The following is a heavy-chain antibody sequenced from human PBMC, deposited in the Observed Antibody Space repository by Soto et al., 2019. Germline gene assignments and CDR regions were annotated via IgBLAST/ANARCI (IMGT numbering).Heavy chain of an antibody. D-gene: IGHD2-21*01. Sequence: GGSLRLSCAASGFTFSSYAMSWVRQAPGKGLEWVSAISGSGGSTYYADSVKGRFTISRDNSKNTLYLQMNSLRAEDTAAYYCSKAIEDYFTSSFDYWRQGTLVTVSS. CDR1: GFTFSSYA. J-gene: IGHJ4*02. CDR2: ISGSGGST. CDR3: SKAIEDYFTSSFDY. V-gene: IGHV3-23*01.